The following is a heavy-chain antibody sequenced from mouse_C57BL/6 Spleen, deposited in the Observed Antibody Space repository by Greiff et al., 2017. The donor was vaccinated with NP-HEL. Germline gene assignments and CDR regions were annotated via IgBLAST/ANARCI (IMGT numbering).Heavy chain of an antibody. Sequence: VQLQQPGAELVRPGSSVKLSCKASGYTFTSYWMHWVKQRPKQGLEWIGNIDPSDSDTHYNQKFKDKATLTVDKSSSTAYMQLSNLTSEDSAVYYCARGVDWYFDVWGTGTTVTVSS. CDR3: ARGVDWYFDV. CDR1: GYTFTSYW. J-gene: IGHJ1*03. D-gene: IGHD1-1*02. CDR2: IDPSDSDT. V-gene: IGHV1-52*01.